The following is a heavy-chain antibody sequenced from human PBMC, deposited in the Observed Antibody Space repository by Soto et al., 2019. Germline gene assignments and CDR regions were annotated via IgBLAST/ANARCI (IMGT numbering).Heavy chain of an antibody. Sequence: PSETLSLTCTVSGGSISSSSYYWGWIRQPPGKGLEWIGSIYYSGSTYYNPSLKSRVTISVDTSKNQFSLKLSSVTAADTAVYYCGGSGYSYGYTLYYGMDVWGQGTTVTVSS. J-gene: IGHJ6*02. CDR2: IYYSGST. CDR1: GGSISSSSYY. CDR3: GGSGYSYGYTLYYGMDV. D-gene: IGHD5-18*01. V-gene: IGHV4-39*01.